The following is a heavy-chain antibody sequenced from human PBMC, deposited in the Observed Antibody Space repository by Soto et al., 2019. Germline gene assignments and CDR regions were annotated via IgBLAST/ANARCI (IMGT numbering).Heavy chain of an antibody. CDR1: GFTFSSYW. V-gene: IGHV3-7*01. Sequence: EVQLVESGGGLVQPGGSLRLSCAASGFTFSSYWMSWVRQAPGKGLEWVANIKQDGSEKYYVDSVKGRFTISRDNAKNSLYLQMNSLRAEDTAVYYCASEAEGGVFDYWGQGTLVTVSS. CDR3: ASEAEGGVFDY. J-gene: IGHJ4*02. D-gene: IGHD3-16*01. CDR2: IKQDGSEK.